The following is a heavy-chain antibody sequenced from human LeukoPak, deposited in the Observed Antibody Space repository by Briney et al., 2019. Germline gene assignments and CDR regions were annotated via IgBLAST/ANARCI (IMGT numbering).Heavy chain of an antibody. CDR1: GFTFSNLW. J-gene: IGHJ4*02. V-gene: IGHV3-7*02. Sequence: GGSLRLSCAASGFTFSNLWMSWVRQAPGKGLEWVANIKQDGSEKYYVDSVKGRFTISRDNAKNSLYLQMNSLSAEDTAVYYCARGSREMATIFDYWGQGALVTVSS. CDR3: ARGSREMATIFDY. D-gene: IGHD5-24*01. CDR2: IKQDGSEK.